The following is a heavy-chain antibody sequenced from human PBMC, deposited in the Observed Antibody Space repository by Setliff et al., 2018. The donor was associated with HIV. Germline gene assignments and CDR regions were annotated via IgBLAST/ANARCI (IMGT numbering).Heavy chain of an antibody. CDR3: ARALGYYYDSSGYVDY. J-gene: IGHJ4*02. CDR2: INHSGST. CDR1: GGSFSGYY. Sequence: SETLSLTCAVYGGSFSGYYWSWIRQPPGKGLEWIGEINHSGSTNYNPSLKSRVTILVDTSKNQFSLKLSSVTAADTAVYYCARALGYYYDSSGYVDYWGQGTLVTVSS. V-gene: IGHV4-34*01. D-gene: IGHD3-22*01.